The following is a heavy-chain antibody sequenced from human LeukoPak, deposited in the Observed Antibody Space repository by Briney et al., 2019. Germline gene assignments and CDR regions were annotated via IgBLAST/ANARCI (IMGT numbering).Heavy chain of an antibody. CDR2: IKQDGSEK. V-gene: IGHV3-7*01. Sequence: QPGTSLRLSCAASGFTFSNYAMHWVRQAPGKGLEWVANIKQDGSEKYYVDSVKGRFTISRDNAKNSLYLQMNSLRAEDTAVYYCARDRPYYYDSSGHDYWGQGTLVTVSS. CDR1: GFTFSNYA. CDR3: ARDRPYYYDSSGHDY. J-gene: IGHJ4*02. D-gene: IGHD3-22*01.